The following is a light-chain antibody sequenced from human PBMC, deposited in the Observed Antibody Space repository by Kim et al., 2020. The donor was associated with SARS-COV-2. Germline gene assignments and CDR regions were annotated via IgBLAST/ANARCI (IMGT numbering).Light chain of an antibody. Sequence: SSELTQYPAVSVALGQTVRITCQVDSLRSYYASWYQQKPGQAPVLVIYGKNNRPSGIPDRFSGSSSGNTASLTITGAQAEDEADYYCNSRDSSGNHWVFG. CDR3: NSRDSSGNHWV. J-gene: IGLJ3*02. CDR1: SLRSYY. V-gene: IGLV3-19*01. CDR2: GKN.